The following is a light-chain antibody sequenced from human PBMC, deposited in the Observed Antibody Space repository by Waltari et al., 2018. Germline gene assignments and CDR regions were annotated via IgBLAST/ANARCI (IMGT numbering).Light chain of an antibody. V-gene: IGKV1-5*03. Sequence: DIQMTQSPSTLSASVGARITITCRSSQNIKIWLTWYQQQPGKAPNLLIYKASSLQSGVPSMFSGSGSGTEFALTINSLQPDDFATYYGQQYDTYPWTFGHGTKVEIK. J-gene: IGKJ1*01. CDR1: QNIKIW. CDR2: KAS. CDR3: QQYDTYPWT.